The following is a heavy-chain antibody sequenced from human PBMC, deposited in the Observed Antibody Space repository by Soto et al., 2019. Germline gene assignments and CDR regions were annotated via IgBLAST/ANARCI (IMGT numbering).Heavy chain of an antibody. V-gene: IGHV1-46*01. D-gene: IGHD3-22*01. Sequence: QVQLVQSGAEVKKPGASVNISCKTSGYTFTSYYLHWVRQAPGQGLEWMGLINPNGGRTTSAQNFQGRVTMNRDTSANTVYMELGSLRSDDTAVYYCATQIGPVYWGQGTLVTVSA. CDR2: INPNGGRT. J-gene: IGHJ4*02. CDR3: ATQIGPVY. CDR1: GYTFTSYY.